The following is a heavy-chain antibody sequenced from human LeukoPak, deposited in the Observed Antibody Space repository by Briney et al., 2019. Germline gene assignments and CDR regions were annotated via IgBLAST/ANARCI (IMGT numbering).Heavy chain of an antibody. CDR2: INHSGST. D-gene: IGHD1-26*01. V-gene: IGHV4-34*01. CDR3: ARSVGATYDY. J-gene: IGHJ4*02. Sequence: SETLSLTCAVYGGSFSGYYWSWIRQPPGKGLEWIGEINHSGSTNYNPSLKSRVTISVDTSKNQFSLKLSSVTAADTAVYYCARSVGATYDYWGRGTLVTVSS. CDR1: GGSFSGYY.